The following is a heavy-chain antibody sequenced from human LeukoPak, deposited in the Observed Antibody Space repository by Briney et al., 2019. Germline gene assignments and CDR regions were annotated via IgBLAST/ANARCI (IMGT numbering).Heavy chain of an antibody. Sequence: NTSETLSLTCAVYGGSFSGYYWSWIRQPPGKGLEWIGEINHSGSTNYNPSLKSRVTIPVDTSKNQFSLKLSSVTAADTAVYYCAREADSDYYDSSGLDAFDIWGQGTMVTVSS. J-gene: IGHJ3*02. CDR2: INHSGST. CDR3: AREADSDYYDSSGLDAFDI. CDR1: GGSFSGYY. V-gene: IGHV4-34*01. D-gene: IGHD3-22*01.